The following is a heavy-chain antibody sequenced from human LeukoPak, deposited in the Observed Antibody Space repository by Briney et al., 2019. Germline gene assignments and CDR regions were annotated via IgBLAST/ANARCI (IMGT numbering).Heavy chain of an antibody. J-gene: IGHJ4*02. Sequence: PSGTLSLTCTVSGGSISSGGYYWSWLRRHPGKGLEWIGYIYYSGSTYCNPSLKSRVTISVDTSKNQFSLKLSSVTAADTAVYYCARVKGYSYGHPIDYWGQGTLVTVSS. V-gene: IGHV4-31*03. CDR3: ARVKGYSYGHPIDY. CDR2: IYYSGST. D-gene: IGHD5-18*01. CDR1: GGSISSGGYY.